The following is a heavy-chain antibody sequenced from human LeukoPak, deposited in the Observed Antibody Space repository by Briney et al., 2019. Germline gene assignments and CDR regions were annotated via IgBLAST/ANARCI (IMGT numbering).Heavy chain of an antibody. CDR3: ARDTRRIQLSSFDP. D-gene: IGHD5-18*01. J-gene: IGHJ5*02. Sequence: GGSLRLSCAASGFTVSSNDMSWVRQAPGKGLEWVSVIYSGGSTYYADSVKGRFTISRDNSKNTLYLQMNSLRAEDTAVYYCARDTRRIQLSSFDPWGQGTLVTVSS. CDR1: GFTVSSND. CDR2: IYSGGST. V-gene: IGHV3-66*02.